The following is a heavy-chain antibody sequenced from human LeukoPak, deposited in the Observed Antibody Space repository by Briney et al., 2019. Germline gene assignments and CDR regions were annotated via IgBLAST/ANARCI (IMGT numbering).Heavy chain of an antibody. D-gene: IGHD3-10*01. CDR1: GFTFDDYG. CDR3: ARRGNGDYYYDYMDI. Sequence: GGSLRLSCAASGFTFDDYGMSWVRQVPGKGLEWVSRINWNGDSTDYADSVKGRFTISRDNAKNSLYLQMDSLRAEDTAFYYCARRGNGDYYYDYMDIWGKGTTVTVSS. CDR2: INWNGDST. V-gene: IGHV3-20*04. J-gene: IGHJ6*03.